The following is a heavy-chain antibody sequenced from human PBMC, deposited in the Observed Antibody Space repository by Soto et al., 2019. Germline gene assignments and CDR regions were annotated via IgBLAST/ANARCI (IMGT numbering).Heavy chain of an antibody. CDR3: AREGYDSSGYYYGPAPFDY. Sequence: QPGGSLRLSCAASGFTFSSYAMHWVRQAPGKGLEWVAVISYDGSNKYYADSVKGRFTISRDNSKNTLYLQMNSLRAEDTAVYYCAREGYDSSGYYYGPAPFDYWGQGTLVTVSS. J-gene: IGHJ4*02. D-gene: IGHD3-22*01. CDR1: GFTFSSYA. CDR2: ISYDGSNK. V-gene: IGHV3-30-3*01.